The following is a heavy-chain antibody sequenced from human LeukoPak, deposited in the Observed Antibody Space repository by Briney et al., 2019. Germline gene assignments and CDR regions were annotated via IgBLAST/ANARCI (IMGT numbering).Heavy chain of an antibody. CDR3: ARRLLSGGTQDAFDI. D-gene: IGHD2-15*01. V-gene: IGHV5-51*01. Sequence: GESLKISCKGSGYSFTTYWIAWVRQMPGKGLEWMGIIYPGDSDTRYSPSFQGQVTISADKSISTAYLQWSSLKASDTAMYYCARRLLSGGTQDAFDIWGQGTMVTVSS. CDR2: IYPGDSDT. CDR1: GYSFTTYW. J-gene: IGHJ3*02.